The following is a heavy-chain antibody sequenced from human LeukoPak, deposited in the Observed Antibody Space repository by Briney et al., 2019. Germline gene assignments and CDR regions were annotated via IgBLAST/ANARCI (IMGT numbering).Heavy chain of an antibody. D-gene: IGHD3-22*01. CDR2: INPSGGST. CDR3: ARGPPGDSSGYYSHPFEN. Sequence: GASVKVSCKASGYIFIDYYIHWVRQAPGQGLEWMGLINPSGGSTRYAQKFQGRVTMTRDTSTSTVYMELSSLRSEDTAVYYCARGPPGDSSGYYSHPFENWGQGTLVTVSS. V-gene: IGHV1-46*01. J-gene: IGHJ4*02. CDR1: GYIFIDYY.